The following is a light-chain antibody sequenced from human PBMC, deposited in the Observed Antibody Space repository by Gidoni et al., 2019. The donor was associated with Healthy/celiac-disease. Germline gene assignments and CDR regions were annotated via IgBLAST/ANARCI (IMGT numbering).Light chain of an antibody. J-gene: IGLJ3*02. CDR3: CSYAGSSTFDWV. CDR1: SSDVGSYNL. CDR2: EVS. V-gene: IGLV2-23*02. Sequence: QSALTQPAAVSGSPGQSITISCTGTSSDVGSYNLVSWYQQHPGKAPKLMIYEVSKRPSGVSHRFSGSKSGNTASLTISGLQAEDEADYYCCSYAGSSTFDWVFGGGTKLTVL.